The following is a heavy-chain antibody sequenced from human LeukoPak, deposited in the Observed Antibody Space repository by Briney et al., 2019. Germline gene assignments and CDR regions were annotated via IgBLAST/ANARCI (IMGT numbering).Heavy chain of an antibody. V-gene: IGHV3-30*18. Sequence: GGSLRLSCAASGFTFSNYGMHWVRQAPGKGLEWVAIISYDGSNKYYADSVKGRFTISRDNSKNTLYLQMNSLRAEDTAVYYCAKSNPYCSGGSCYDWYFDLWGRGTLVTVSS. J-gene: IGHJ2*01. CDR1: GFTFSNYG. CDR2: ISYDGSNK. CDR3: AKSNPYCSGGSCYDWYFDL. D-gene: IGHD2-15*01.